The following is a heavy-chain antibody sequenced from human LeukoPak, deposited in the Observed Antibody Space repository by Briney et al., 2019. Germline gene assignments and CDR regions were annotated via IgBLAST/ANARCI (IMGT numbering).Heavy chain of an antibody. V-gene: IGHV3-49*03. CDR3: TRFKSTVTTLFDY. D-gene: IGHD4-17*01. CDR2: IRSKTYDGTT. Sequence: GGSLRLSCTASGFSFGDYAMSWFRQAPGKGLEWVGFIRSKTYDGTTQYAASVKGRFTISRDDPKSIAYLQMNSLKTEDTAVYYCTRFKSTVTTLFDYWGQGTLVTVSS. J-gene: IGHJ4*02. CDR1: GFSFGDYA.